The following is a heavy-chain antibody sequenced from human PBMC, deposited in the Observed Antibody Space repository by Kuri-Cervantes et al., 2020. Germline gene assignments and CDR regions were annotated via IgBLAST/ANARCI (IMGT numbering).Heavy chain of an antibody. V-gene: IGHV3-7*01. CDR2: IKQDGSEK. CDR1: GFTFSSYW. CDR3: ARGGSSWSLYS. Sequence: GESLKISCAASGFTFSSYWMSWVRQAPGKGLEWVANIKQDGSEKYYVDSVKGRFTISRDNAKNSLYLQMNSLRAEDTAVYYCARGGSSWSLYSWGQGTLVTDSS. D-gene: IGHD6-13*01. J-gene: IGHJ4*02.